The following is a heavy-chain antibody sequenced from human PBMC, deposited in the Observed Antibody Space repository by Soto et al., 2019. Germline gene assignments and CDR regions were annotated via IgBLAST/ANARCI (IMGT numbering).Heavy chain of an antibody. D-gene: IGHD3-3*01. CDR3: ARDLVPRFWSGYHAERNNWFDP. CDR2: IWYDGSNK. Sequence: GGSLRLSCAASGFTFSSYGMHWVRQAPGKGLEWVAVIWYDGSNKYYADSVKGRFTISRDNSKNRLYLQMNSLRAEDTAVYYCARDLVPRFWSGYHAERNNWFDPWGQGTLVTVSS. J-gene: IGHJ5*02. CDR1: GFTFSSYG. V-gene: IGHV3-33*01.